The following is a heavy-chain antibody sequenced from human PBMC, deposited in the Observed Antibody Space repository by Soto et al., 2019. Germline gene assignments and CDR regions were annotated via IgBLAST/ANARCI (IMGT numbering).Heavy chain of an antibody. Sequence: SETLSLTCTVSGGSISSGGYYWSWIRQHPGKGLEWIGYIYYSGSTYYNPSLKSRVTISVDTSKNQFSLKLSSVTAADTAVYYCARVSSTEASPYYFDYWGQGTLVTVSS. CDR3: ARVSSTEASPYYFDY. J-gene: IGHJ4*02. CDR2: IYYSGST. V-gene: IGHV4-31*03. D-gene: IGHD6-13*01. CDR1: GGSISSGGYY.